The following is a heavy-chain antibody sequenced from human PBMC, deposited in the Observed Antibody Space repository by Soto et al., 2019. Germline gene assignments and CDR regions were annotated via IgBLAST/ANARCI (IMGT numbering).Heavy chain of an antibody. CDR3: ARRGVVVPDDSYYYYYGMDV. CDR1: GGSFSGYY. CDR2: INHSGST. D-gene: IGHD2-2*01. Sequence: SETLSLTCAVYGGSFSGYYWSWIRQPPGKGLEWIGEINHSGSTNYNPSLKSRVTISVDTSKNQFSLKLSSVTAADTAVYYCARRGVVVPDDSYYYYYGMDVWGQGTTVTVSS. J-gene: IGHJ6*02. V-gene: IGHV4-34*01.